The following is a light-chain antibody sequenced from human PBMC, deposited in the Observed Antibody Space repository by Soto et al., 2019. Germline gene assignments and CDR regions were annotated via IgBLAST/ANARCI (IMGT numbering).Light chain of an antibody. CDR1: QTISSAY. Sequence: EIVLTQSPGTLSLSPGKRATLSCRASQTISSAYLAWYQQRPGQAPRLLIYGASTRATGIPDRFSGRGSGTDFALTISRLEPEDFAVYYCQQCGSSPPWTFGQGTKVDIK. J-gene: IGKJ1*01. CDR3: QQCGSSPPWT. CDR2: GAS. V-gene: IGKV3-20*01.